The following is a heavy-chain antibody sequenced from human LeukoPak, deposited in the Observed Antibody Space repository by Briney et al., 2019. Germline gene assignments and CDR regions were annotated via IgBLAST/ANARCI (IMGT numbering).Heavy chain of an antibody. Sequence: SETLSLTCAVHGGSFSGYYWTWIRQSPGKGLEWSGEINHSGSTNYNPSLKSRVTISVDTSKNQFSLKLSSVTAADTAVYYCARGPTIDYDILTGYYYFDCWGQGTLVTVSS. V-gene: IGHV4-34*01. CDR2: INHSGST. J-gene: IGHJ4*02. D-gene: IGHD3-9*01. CDR3: ARGPTIDYDILTGYYYFDC. CDR1: GGSFSGYY.